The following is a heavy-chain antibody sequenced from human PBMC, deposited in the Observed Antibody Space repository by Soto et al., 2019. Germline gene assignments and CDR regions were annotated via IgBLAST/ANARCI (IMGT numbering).Heavy chain of an antibody. V-gene: IGHV3-74*01. J-gene: IGHJ4*02. Sequence: GGSLRLSCAASGFTFSSYWMHWVRQAPRKGLVWVSRINSDGSSTSYADSVKGRFTISRDNAKNTLYLQMNSLRAEDTAVYYCARDERSTSWTIDYWGQGTLVTVSS. CDR1: GFTFSSYW. CDR3: ARDERSTSWTIDY. CDR2: INSDGSST. D-gene: IGHD2-2*01.